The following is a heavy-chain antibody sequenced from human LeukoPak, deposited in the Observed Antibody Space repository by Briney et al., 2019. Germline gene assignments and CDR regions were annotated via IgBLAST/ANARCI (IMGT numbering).Heavy chain of an antibody. CDR2: IIPIFGTA. CDR1: GGTFSSYA. Sequence: ASVKVSCKASGGTFSSYAISWVRQAPGQGLEWMGGIIPIFGTANYAQKFQGRVTITADESTSTAYMELSSLRSEDTAAYYCARDQSSPLTPYYYYGMDVWGQGTTVTVSS. D-gene: IGHD2-15*01. J-gene: IGHJ6*02. V-gene: IGHV1-69*13. CDR3: ARDQSSPLTPYYYYGMDV.